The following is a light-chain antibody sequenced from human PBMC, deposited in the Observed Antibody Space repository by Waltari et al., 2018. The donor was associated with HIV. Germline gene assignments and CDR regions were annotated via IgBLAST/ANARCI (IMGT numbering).Light chain of an antibody. CDR2: EVS. CDR3: SSYTSSSTVV. V-gene: IGLV2-14*01. Sequence: QSALTQPASVSGSPGQSITISCTGTSSDVGGYNYVSWYQQNPGKAPKLMIDEVSNRPSGVSNRFSGSKSGNTASLTISGLQAEDEADYYCSSYTSSSTVVFGGGTKLTVL. CDR1: SSDVGGYNY. J-gene: IGLJ2*01.